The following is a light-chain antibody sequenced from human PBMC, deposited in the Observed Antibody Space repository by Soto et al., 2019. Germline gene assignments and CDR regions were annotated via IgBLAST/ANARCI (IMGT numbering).Light chain of an antibody. CDR2: GAS. Sequence: EIVMTQSPATLSVSPGERATLSCRASQSVNIYSAWYQQKPGQAPRLLIFGASSRATGIPARFSGSGSGTEFNLTISSLQSEDFALYYCQQYGSSPPTFGQGTKVDIK. CDR1: QSVNIY. CDR3: QQYGSSPPT. V-gene: IGKV3D-15*01. J-gene: IGKJ1*01.